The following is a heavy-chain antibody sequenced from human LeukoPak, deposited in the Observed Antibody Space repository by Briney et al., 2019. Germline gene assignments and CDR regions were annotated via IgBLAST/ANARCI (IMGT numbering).Heavy chain of an antibody. CDR2: ISAYNGNT. J-gene: IGHJ5*02. CDR3: ARDRPDVDIVATFHRENWFDP. CDR1: GYTFTSYG. Sequence: GASVKVSCKASGYTFTSYGISWVRQAPGQGLEWMGRISAYNGNTNYAQKLQGRVTMTTDTSTSTAYMELRSLRSDDTAVYYCARDRPDVDIVATFHRENWFDPWGQGTLVTVSS. V-gene: IGHV1-18*01. D-gene: IGHD5-12*01.